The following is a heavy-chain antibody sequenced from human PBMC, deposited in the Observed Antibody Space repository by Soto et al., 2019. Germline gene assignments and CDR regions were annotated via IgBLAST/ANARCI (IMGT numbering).Heavy chain of an antibody. Sequence: PGGSLRLSCAASGFTFSSSSMNWVRQPPGKGLEWISYISSSSSTIFYAGSVKGRFTISRDNAKNSLYLQMNSLRAEDTADYYCAKGSRDSRPYHLDYWGQGSLVTVSS. CDR3: AKGSRDSRPYHLDY. J-gene: IGHJ4*02. CDR1: GFTFSSSS. V-gene: IGHV3-48*01. D-gene: IGHD3-3*01. CDR2: ISSSSSTI.